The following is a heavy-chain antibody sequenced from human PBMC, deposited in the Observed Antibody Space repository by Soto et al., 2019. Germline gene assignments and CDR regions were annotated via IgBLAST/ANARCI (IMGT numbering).Heavy chain of an antibody. Sequence: QVQLQQWGAGLLKPSETLSLTCAVYGGSFSGYYWTWIRQRPGTGLEWIGEINHSGSTNYNPSLKSRVTISVDTSKNQFSLKLPSVTAADTAVYYCARDKITGLFDYWGQGTLVTVSS. J-gene: IGHJ4*02. CDR1: GGSFSGYY. CDR2: INHSGST. D-gene: IGHD1-20*01. V-gene: IGHV4-34*01. CDR3: ARDKITGLFDY.